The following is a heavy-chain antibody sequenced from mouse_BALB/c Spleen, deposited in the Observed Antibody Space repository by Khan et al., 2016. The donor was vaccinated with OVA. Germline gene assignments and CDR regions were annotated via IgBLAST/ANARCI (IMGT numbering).Heavy chain of an antibody. D-gene: IGHD2-10*01. Sequence: QVQLKQSGTELMKPGASVKISCKASGYKFSNYWIEWVKQRPGHGLEWIGEILPGRGSTKYKVKFKGKATFTADTSSSTAFMQLSSLTSEDSAVYYCARSSYGDCAQGTLVTVSA. CDR3: ARSSYGD. CDR1: GYKFSNYW. CDR2: ILPGRGST. V-gene: IGHV1-9*01. J-gene: IGHJ3*01.